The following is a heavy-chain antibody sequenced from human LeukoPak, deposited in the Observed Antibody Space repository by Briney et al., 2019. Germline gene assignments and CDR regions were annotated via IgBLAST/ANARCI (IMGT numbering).Heavy chain of an antibody. CDR2: ISYDGSNK. V-gene: IGHV3-30-3*01. CDR1: GFTFSSYA. D-gene: IGHD6-13*01. CDR3: AIAHTAAGTIGWFDP. J-gene: IGHJ5*02. Sequence: GGSLRLSCAASGFTFSSYAMHWVRQAPGKGLEWVAVISYDGSNKYYADSVKGRFTISRDNSKNTLYLQMNSLRAEDTAVYYCAIAHTAAGTIGWFDPWGQGTLVTVSS.